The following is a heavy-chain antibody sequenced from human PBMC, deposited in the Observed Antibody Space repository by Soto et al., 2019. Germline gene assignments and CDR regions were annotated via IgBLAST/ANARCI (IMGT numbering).Heavy chain of an antibody. CDR3: AREDRDGYTPDGY. J-gene: IGHJ4*02. V-gene: IGHV3-21*01. CDR1: GFTFSSYS. Sequence: PGGSLRLSCAASGFTFSSYSMNWVRQAPGKGLEWVSSISSSSSYIYYADSVKGRFTISRDNAKNSLYLQMNSLRAEDTAVYYCAREDRDGYTPDGYWGQGTLVTVSS. CDR2: ISSSSSYI. D-gene: IGHD5-12*01.